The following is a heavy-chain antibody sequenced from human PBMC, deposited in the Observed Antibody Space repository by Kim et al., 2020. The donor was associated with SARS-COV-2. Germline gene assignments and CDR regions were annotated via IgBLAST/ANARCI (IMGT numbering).Heavy chain of an antibody. V-gene: IGHV3-7*01. CDR1: GFTFSSYW. CDR2: IKQDGSEK. CDR3: AGLGGPEYDFWSGLLRGFYFAY. J-gene: IGHJ4*02. Sequence: GGSLRLSCAASGFTFSSYWMSWVRQAPGKGLEWVANIKQDGSEKYYVDSVKGRFTISRDNAKNSLYLQMNSLIAEDTSVYYCAGLGGPEYDFWSGLLRGFYFAYWGQGTLVTVSS. D-gene: IGHD3-3*01.